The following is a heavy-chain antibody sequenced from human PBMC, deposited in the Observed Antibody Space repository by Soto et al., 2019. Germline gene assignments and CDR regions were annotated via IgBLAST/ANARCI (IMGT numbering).Heavy chain of an antibody. CDR2: IYYSGST. CDR3: ARAVHTNRKRFSYFDY. J-gene: IGHJ4*02. CDR1: GGSISSGGYY. V-gene: IGHV4-31*03. D-gene: IGHD3-10*01. Sequence: SETLSLTCTVSGGSISSGGYYWSWIRQRPGKGLEWIGYIYYSGSTYYNPSLKSRVTISVDTSKNQFSLKLSSVTTADTAVYYCARAVHTNRKRFSYFDYWGQGTLVTVSS.